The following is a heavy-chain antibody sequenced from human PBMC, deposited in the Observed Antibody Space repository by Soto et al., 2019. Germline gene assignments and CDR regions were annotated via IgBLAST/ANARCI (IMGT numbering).Heavy chain of an antibody. CDR3: TGGVASGY. V-gene: IGHV3-30*03. Sequence: QVQLVESGGGVVQPGRSLRLSCAVSGFTVSTYGMHWVRQAPGKGLEWVAVISRDGGTKYYADSVKGRFTISRDNSRNTLFLEMPSLRGDDMAVSYCTGGVASGYWGQGTLVTVSS. J-gene: IGHJ4*02. CDR2: ISRDGGTK. CDR1: GFTVSTYG. D-gene: IGHD2-8*02.